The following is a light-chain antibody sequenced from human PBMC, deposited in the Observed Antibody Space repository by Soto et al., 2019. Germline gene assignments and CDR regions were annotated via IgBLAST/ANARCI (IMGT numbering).Light chain of an antibody. J-gene: IGKJ2*01. CDR3: QQYGSSLPYT. CDR2: GAS. CDR1: QSVTNSY. V-gene: IGKV3-20*01. Sequence: EIVLTQSPGTLSLTTGERATLSCRASQSVTNSYLAWYQHKPGLAPRLLIYGASSRATGIPDRFSGSGSGTDFTLTISRLEPVDFAVYYCQQYGSSLPYTFGQGTKLEIK.